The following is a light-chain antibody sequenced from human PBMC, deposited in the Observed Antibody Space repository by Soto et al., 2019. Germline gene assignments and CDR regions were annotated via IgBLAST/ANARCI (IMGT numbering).Light chain of an antibody. CDR1: QSLRSS. V-gene: IGKV3D-20*02. Sequence: SCRASQSLRSSLAWYQQKPGQAPRLLIYAASTRATGVPDGFSGTGSGTDFALTISRLETDDSAVYYCQQRSNWPPITFGQGTRLEIK. CDR2: AAS. J-gene: IGKJ5*01. CDR3: QQRSNWPPIT.